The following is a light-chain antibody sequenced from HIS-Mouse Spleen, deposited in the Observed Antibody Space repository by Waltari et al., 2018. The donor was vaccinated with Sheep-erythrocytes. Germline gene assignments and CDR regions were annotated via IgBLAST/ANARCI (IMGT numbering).Light chain of an antibody. CDR3: SSYTSSSTQV. Sequence: QSALTQPASVSGSPGQSITISCTGTSSDVGGYNYVSWYQQHPGKAPKLMIYEVSKRPSGVSNRFSGSKSGNTASLTISWLQAEDEADYYCSSYTSSSTQVFGGGTKLTVL. CDR2: EVS. CDR1: SSDVGGYNY. V-gene: IGLV2-14*01. J-gene: IGLJ2*01.